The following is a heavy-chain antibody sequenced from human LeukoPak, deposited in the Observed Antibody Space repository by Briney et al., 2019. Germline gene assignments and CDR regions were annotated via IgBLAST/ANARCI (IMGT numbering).Heavy chain of an antibody. D-gene: IGHD5-18*01. V-gene: IGHV3-23*01. J-gene: IGHJ3*02. CDR2: IGGSDGST. CDR3: AKAVGDTAMVDAFDI. Sequence: GGSLRLSCAASGFTFSTYAMSWVRQAPGKGLEWVSGIGGSDGSTYYADSAKGRFTISRDNSKHTLYLQMNSLRAEDTAVYYCAKAVGDTAMVDAFDIWGQGTMVTVSS. CDR1: GFTFSTYA.